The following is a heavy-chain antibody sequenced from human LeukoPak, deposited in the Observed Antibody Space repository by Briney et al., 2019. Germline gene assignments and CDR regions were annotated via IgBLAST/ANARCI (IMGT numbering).Heavy chain of an antibody. D-gene: IGHD2-2*03. Sequence: GESLQISCKGSGYSFTSYWIGWVRQMPGKGLEWMGIIYPGDSDTRYSPSFQGQVTISADKSISTAYLQWSSLKASDTAMYYCARLQTGYCSSTSCPTPFDYWGQGTLVTVSS. CDR3: ARLQTGYCSSTSCPTPFDY. J-gene: IGHJ4*02. CDR1: GYSFTSYW. CDR2: IYPGDSDT. V-gene: IGHV5-51*01.